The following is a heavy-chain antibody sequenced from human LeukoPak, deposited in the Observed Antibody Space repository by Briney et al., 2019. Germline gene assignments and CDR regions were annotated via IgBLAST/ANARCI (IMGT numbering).Heavy chain of an antibody. Sequence: SETLSLTSMVPGGSISITSYYWGWIRQPPGKGLEWIGSIHYSGSTHYNPSLKSRVTISVDASMNQFSLKVNSVPAADTAVYYCARTKIAVTSFDWFDPWGQGILVTVSS. V-gene: IGHV4-39*01. D-gene: IGHD3-3*01. CDR1: GGSISITSYY. J-gene: IGHJ5*02. CDR2: IHYSGST. CDR3: ARTKIAVTSFDWFDP.